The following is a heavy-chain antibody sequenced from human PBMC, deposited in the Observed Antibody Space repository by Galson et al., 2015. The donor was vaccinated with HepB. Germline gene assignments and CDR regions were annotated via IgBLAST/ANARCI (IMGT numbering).Heavy chain of an antibody. CDR1: GLIFSNSV. J-gene: IGHJ4*02. CDR2: ISAGDGRNT. Sequence: SLRLSCAASGLIFSNSVMHWVRQAPGKGLEWVALISAGDGRNTNYADSVRGRFTISRDNSKNKVLLQMNSLRAEDTAVYYCAREGFSSGHAGIFDCWGQGALVTVSS. CDR3: AREGFSSGHAGIFDC. D-gene: IGHD3-22*01. V-gene: IGHV3-30*04.